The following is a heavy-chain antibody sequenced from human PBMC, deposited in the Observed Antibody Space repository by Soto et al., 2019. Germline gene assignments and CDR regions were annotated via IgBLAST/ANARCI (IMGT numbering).Heavy chain of an antibody. CDR2: IRNDGSDK. V-gene: IGHV3-33*01. J-gene: IGHJ3*02. Sequence: GGSLRLSCAASGFIFSPYGIHWVRQAPGKGLEWVALIRNDGSDKYYAESVTGRFTISRDNSKNTVYLQMNSLRAEDTALYFCARAPRMAPFDIWGQGTMGTVSS. CDR1: GFIFSPYG. CDR3: ARAPRMAPFDI.